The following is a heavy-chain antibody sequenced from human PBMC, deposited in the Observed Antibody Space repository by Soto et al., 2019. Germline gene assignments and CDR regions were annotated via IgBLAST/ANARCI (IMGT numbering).Heavy chain of an antibody. V-gene: IGHV3-23*01. Sequence: EVQLLESGGVLVQPGGSLRLSCAASGFTFSTYAMNWVRQAAGKGLEWVSTVSGSGGNTYYADSVKGRFTISRDNSKNTLYLQMDSLRGEDTAVYYCARGYGSRGFLFDYWGQGTLVTVSP. D-gene: IGHD3-10*01. J-gene: IGHJ4*02. CDR2: VSGSGGNT. CDR3: ARGYGSRGFLFDY. CDR1: GFTFSTYA.